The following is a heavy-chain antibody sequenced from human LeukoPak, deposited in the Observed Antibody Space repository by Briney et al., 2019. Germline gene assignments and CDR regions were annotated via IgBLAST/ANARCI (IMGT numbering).Heavy chain of an antibody. V-gene: IGHV4-34*01. CDR3: ARGESSGSQCNTFDY. D-gene: IGHD6-19*01. CDR2: INHSGST. Sequence: TSETLSLTCAVYGGSFSSYYWSWIRQPPGKGLEWIGEINHSGSTNYNPSLKSRVTISVDTSKNQFSLKLSSVTAADTAVYYCARGESSGSQCNTFDYWGQGTLVTVSS. J-gene: IGHJ4*02. CDR1: GGSFSSYY.